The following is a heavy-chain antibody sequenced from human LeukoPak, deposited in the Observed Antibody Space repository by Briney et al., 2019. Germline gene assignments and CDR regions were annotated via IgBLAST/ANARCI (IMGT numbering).Heavy chain of an antibody. V-gene: IGHV3-66*02. CDR2: IYSGGST. CDR1: GFTVSSNY. D-gene: IGHD2-2*01. CDR3: ARDLVVVPAALRANAFDI. Sequence: GGSLRLSCAASGFTVSSNYMSWVRQAPGKGLEWVSVIYSGGSTYYADSVKGRFTISRDNSENTLYFQMNSLRAEDTAAYYCARDLVVVPAALRANAFDIWGQGTMVTVSS. J-gene: IGHJ3*02.